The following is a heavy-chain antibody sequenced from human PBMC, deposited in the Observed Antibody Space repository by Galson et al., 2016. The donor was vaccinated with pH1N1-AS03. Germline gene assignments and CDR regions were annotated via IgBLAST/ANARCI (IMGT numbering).Heavy chain of an antibody. CDR2: ISSSSSYI. D-gene: IGHD1-1*01. J-gene: IGHJ6*02. CDR3: ARPNDNYYYYSGMNV. Sequence: SLRLSCAASGFTLNNYAMNWIRQAPGKGLEWVSSISSSSSYIYYADSVKGRFTVSRDNARNSLYLHISSLRAEDTAVYYCARPNDNYYYYSGMNVWGQGTTVTVYS. V-gene: IGHV3-21*01. CDR1: GFTLNNYA.